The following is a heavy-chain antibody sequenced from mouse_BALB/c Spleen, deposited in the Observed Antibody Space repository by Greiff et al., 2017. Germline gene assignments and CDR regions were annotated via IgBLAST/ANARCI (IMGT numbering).Heavy chain of an antibody. CDR1: GFTFSSYT. J-gene: IGHJ2*01. CDR3: ARDDYDDAFDY. CDR2: ISNGGGST. Sequence: EVKLVESGGGLVQPGGSLKLSCAASGFTFSSYTMSWVRQTPEKRLEWVAYISNGGGSTYYPDTVKGRFTISRDNAKNTLYLQMSSLKSEDTAMYYCARDDYDDAFDYWGQGTTLTVSS. V-gene: IGHV5-12-2*01. D-gene: IGHD2-4*01.